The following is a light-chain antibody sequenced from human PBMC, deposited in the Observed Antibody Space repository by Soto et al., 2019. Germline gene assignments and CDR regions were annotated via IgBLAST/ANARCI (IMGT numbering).Light chain of an antibody. J-gene: IGKJ4*01. CDR1: QSVNSNY. CDR2: GAS. V-gene: IGKV3-20*01. Sequence: EIVLTQSPRTLSLSPGERATLSCRATQSVNSNYLAWYQQKLGQAPRLLIYGASSRPTGIPDRFSGSGSGTDFTLTISRLEPEDFAVYYCHQYGGSPLTFGGGTKVEI. CDR3: HQYGGSPLT.